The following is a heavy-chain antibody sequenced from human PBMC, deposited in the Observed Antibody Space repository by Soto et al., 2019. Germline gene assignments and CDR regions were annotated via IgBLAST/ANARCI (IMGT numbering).Heavy chain of an antibody. CDR1: GGTFSSYA. CDR2: IIPIFGTA. D-gene: IGHD2-2*01. J-gene: IGHJ6*02. CDR3: SIGRGDCSSTSCYPNYFYYGMDV. V-gene: IGHV1-69*01. Sequence: QVQLVQSGAEVKKPGSSVKVSCKASGGTFSSYAISWVRQAPGQGLEWMGGIIPIFGTANYAQKFQGRVTITADESTSTAYMELSSLRSEDTAVYYCSIGRGDCSSTSCYPNYFYYGMDVWGLGNTVTVSS.